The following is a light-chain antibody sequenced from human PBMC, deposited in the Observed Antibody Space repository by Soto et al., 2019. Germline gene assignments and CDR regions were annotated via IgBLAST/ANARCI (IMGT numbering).Light chain of an antibody. CDR2: DTS. Sequence: EIVMTQSPATLSVSPGEGATLYCRASQGIGDTLAWYQQKPGQTPRLLIYDTSIRATGVPARFSGSRSGAEFTLTISSLQSEDFAVYYCQHYVTWPLTFGGGTKVDIK. J-gene: IGKJ4*01. CDR3: QHYVTWPLT. CDR1: QGIGDT. V-gene: IGKV3-15*01.